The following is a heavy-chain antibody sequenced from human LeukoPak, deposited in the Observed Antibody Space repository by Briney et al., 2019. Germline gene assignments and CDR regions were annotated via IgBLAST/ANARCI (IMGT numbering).Heavy chain of an antibody. V-gene: IGHV4-39*07. J-gene: IGHJ4*02. CDR2: IYYSGST. CDR1: GGSISSSSYY. CDR3: ARALIVVVPAARYYFDY. D-gene: IGHD2-2*01. Sequence: SETLSLTCTVSGGSISSSSYYWGWIRQPPGKGLEWIGSIYYSGSTYYNPSLKGRVTISVDRSKNQFSLKLSSVTAADTAVYYCARALIVVVPAARYYFDYWGQGTLVTVSS.